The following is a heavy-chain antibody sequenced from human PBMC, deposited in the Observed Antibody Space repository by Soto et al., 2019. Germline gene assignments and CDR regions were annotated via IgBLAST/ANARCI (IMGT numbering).Heavy chain of an antibody. D-gene: IGHD4-4*01. CDR3: AGWGGHDYNY. Sequence: EVQLVQSGGGLVQPGGSLRLSCVGSGFTFTDFYMNWVRQAPGKGLEWVANIRPDGSETNYVESVKGRFTTSRDNAKNSLFLQMNSLRADDTAVYYCAGWGGHDYNYWGQGILVIFSS. V-gene: IGHV3-7*03. CDR1: GFTFTDFY. CDR2: IRPDGSET. J-gene: IGHJ4*02.